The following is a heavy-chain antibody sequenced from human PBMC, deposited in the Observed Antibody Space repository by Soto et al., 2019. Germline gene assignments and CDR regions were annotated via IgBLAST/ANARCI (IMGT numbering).Heavy chain of an antibody. CDR1: GGSISSGGYS. CDR3: ARVYYYGSGSPTSYYYYGMDV. V-gene: IGHV4-31*03. J-gene: IGHJ6*02. CDR2: IYYSGST. D-gene: IGHD3-10*01. Sequence: SETLSLTCTVSGGSISSGGYSWTWIRQHPGKGLEWIGYIYYSGSTYYKPSLKSRVTISVDTSKNQLSLKLSSLRSEDTAVYYCARVYYYGSGSPTSYYYYGMDVWGQGTTVTV.